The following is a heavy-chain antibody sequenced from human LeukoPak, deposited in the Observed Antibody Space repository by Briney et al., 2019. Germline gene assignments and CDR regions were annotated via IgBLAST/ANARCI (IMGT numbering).Heavy chain of an antibody. CDR3: ASGDGYKVDY. D-gene: IGHD5-24*01. CDR1: GGSISSYY. V-gene: IGHV4-59*01. J-gene: IGHJ4*02. Sequence: SETLPLTCTVSGGSISSYYWSWIRQPPGKGLEWIGYIYYSGSTNYNPSLKSRVTISVDTSRNQFSLKLSSGTAADTAVYYCASGDGYKVDYWGQGTLVTVSS. CDR2: IYYSGST.